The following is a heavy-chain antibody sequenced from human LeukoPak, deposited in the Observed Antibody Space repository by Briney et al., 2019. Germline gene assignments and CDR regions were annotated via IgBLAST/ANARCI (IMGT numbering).Heavy chain of an antibody. CDR2: IYYSGST. D-gene: IGHD3-3*01. Sequence: SETLSLTCTVSGGSVSSGTNYWSWIRQPPGKGPEWIGYIYYSGSTNYNPFLKSRVTISVDTSKNRLSLKLSSVTAADTAMYYCASMTFWSGYQYYGMDVWGQGTTVTVSS. J-gene: IGHJ6*02. CDR1: GGSVSSGTNY. CDR3: ASMTFWSGYQYYGMDV. V-gene: IGHV4-61*01.